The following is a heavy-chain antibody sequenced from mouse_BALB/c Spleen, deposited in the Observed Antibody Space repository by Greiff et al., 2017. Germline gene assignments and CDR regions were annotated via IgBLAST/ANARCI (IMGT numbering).Heavy chain of an antibody. V-gene: IGHV5-6-5*01. CDR3: ARGRNGSSYFDY. D-gene: IGHD1-1*01. Sequence: DVMLVESGGGLVKPGGSLKLSCAASGFTFSSYAMSWVRQTPEKRLEWVASISSGGSTYYPDSVKGRFTISRDNARNILYLQMSSLRSEDTAMYYCARGRNGSSYFDYWGQGTTLTVSS. J-gene: IGHJ2*01. CDR2: ISSGGST. CDR1: GFTFSSYA.